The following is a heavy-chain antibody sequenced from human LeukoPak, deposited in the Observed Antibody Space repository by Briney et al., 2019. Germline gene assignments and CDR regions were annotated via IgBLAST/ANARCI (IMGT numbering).Heavy chain of an antibody. CDR3: ARGPYSGSYGAFDI. V-gene: IGHV3-7*05. CDR1: RFQFSNYW. Sequence: GGSLRLSCAASRFQFSNYWMSWVRQAPGKGLEWVANIKQDGSEEYYVDSVKGRFTISRDNAENSLFLQMNSLTAEYSAVYYCARGPYSGSYGAFDIWGQGTMVTVS. CDR2: IKQDGSEE. J-gene: IGHJ3*02. D-gene: IGHD1-26*01.